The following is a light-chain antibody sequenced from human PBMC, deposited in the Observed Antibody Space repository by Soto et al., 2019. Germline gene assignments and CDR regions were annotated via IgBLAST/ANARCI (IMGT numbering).Light chain of an antibody. CDR2: GAS. V-gene: IGKV3-20*01. Sequence: LVLTQSPVTLVLFSLAIAKLSRRSSHSMSNSHLAWYQHKPGQAPRLLIYGASNRATGIPDRFSGSGSGTDFTLTISRLEPEDFAVYYCQKFSSYPLTCGGGHKGDIK. CDR3: QKFSSYPLT. J-gene: IGKJ4*01. CDR1: HSMSNSH.